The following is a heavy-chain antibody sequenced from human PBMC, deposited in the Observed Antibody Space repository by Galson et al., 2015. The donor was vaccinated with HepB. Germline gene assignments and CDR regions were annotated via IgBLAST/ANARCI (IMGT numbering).Heavy chain of an antibody. CDR3: ARASSWQQPPHLRYYYYMDV. CDR1: GGTFSSYA. V-gene: IGHV1-69*13. Sequence: SVKVSCKASGGTFSSYAISWVRQAPGQGLEWMGGIIPIFGTANYAQKFQGRVTITADESTSTAYMELSSLRSENTAVYYCARASSWQQPPHLRYYYYMDVWGKGTTVTVSS. CDR2: IIPIFGTA. D-gene: IGHD6-13*01. J-gene: IGHJ6*03.